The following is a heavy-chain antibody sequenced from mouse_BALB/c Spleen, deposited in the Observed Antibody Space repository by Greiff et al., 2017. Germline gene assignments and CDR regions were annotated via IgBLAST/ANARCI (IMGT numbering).Heavy chain of an antibody. CDR1: GFTFSSYA. Sequence: DVMLVESGGGLVKPGGSLKLSCAASGFTFSSYAMSWVRQTPEKRLEWVATISSGGSYTYYPDSVKGRFTISRDNAKNTLYLQMSSLRSEDTAMYYCARRGDGGWFAYWGQGTLVTVSA. CDR3: ARRGDGGWFAY. V-gene: IGHV5-9-1*01. D-gene: IGHD2-3*01. J-gene: IGHJ3*01. CDR2: ISSGGSYT.